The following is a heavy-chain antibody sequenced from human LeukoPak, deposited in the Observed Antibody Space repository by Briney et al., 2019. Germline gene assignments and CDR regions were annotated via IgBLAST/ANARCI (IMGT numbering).Heavy chain of an antibody. Sequence: SQTLSLTCTVSVGSISRGGYYWSWIRQHPGEGLEWIGYIYYSGSTYYNPSLKSRVTISVDTSKNQFSLKLSSVTAADTAVYYCARDRGINSGYEIDYWGQGTLVTVSS. J-gene: IGHJ4*02. D-gene: IGHD5-12*01. V-gene: IGHV4-31*03. CDR3: ARDRGINSGYEIDY. CDR1: VGSISRGGYY. CDR2: IYYSGST.